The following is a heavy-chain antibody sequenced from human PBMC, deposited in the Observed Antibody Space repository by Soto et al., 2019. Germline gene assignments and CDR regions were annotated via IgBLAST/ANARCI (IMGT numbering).Heavy chain of an antibody. V-gene: IGHV4-34*01. CDR3: ARRVRGVNDAFDI. CDR2: INDSGST. CDR1: GGSFSDYY. J-gene: IGHJ3*02. D-gene: IGHD3-10*01. Sequence: QVQLQQWGAGLLKPSETLSLTCAVNGGSFSDYYWSWIRQPPGKGLEWIGEINDSGSTNYNPSLKSRVTITVDRSKNQFSLKLSSVTAADTAVYYCARRVRGVNDAFDIWGQGTMVTVSS.